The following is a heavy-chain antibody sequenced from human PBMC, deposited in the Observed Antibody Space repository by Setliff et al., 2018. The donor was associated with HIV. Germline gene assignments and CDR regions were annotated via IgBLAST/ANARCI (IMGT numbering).Heavy chain of an antibody. V-gene: IGHV1-69*10. Sequence: SVKVSCKASGGTFTNSAIGWVRQAPGQGLEWMGAIVPILGIANSAQKFQGRVTITTDESTSTAYMELSSLRSEDTAVYYCARARRMALHPGPGGYSSSSVGLDYWGQGTLVTVSS. CDR2: IVPILGIA. J-gene: IGHJ4*02. CDR3: ARARRMALHPGPGGYSSSSVGLDY. D-gene: IGHD6-6*01. CDR1: GGTFTNSA.